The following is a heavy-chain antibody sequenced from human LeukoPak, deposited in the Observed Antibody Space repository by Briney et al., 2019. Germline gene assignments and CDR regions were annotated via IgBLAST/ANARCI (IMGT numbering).Heavy chain of an antibody. CDR2: IYYSGST. J-gene: IGHJ5*02. Sequence: SETLSLTCTVSGGSISSYYWSWIRQPPGKGLEWIGYIYYSGSTNYNPSLTSRVTISVDTSKNQFSLKLSSVTAADTAVYYCARGHSSSWYYNWFDPWGQGTLVTVSS. V-gene: IGHV4-59*01. CDR1: GGSISSYY. CDR3: ARGHSSSWYYNWFDP. D-gene: IGHD6-13*01.